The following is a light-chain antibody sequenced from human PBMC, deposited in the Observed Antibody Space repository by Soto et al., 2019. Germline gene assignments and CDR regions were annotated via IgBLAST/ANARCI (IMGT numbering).Light chain of an antibody. J-gene: IGLJ1*01. CDR3: CSYAASGTRV. CDR2: EGS. Sequence: QSALTQPASVSGSPGQSITISCTGTSSDVGSYNFVSWYQQHPGKASKLMIYEGSRRPSGVSNRFSGSYSGNTASLTISGLQAEDEADYYCCSYAASGTRVFGAGTKLTVL. V-gene: IGLV2-23*01. CDR1: SSDVGSYNF.